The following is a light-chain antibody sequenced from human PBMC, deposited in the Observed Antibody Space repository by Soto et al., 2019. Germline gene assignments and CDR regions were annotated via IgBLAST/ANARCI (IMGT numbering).Light chain of an antibody. CDR1: SSNIGSNY. CDR2: LNN. CDR3: AVWDDSLSGWV. Sequence: QSVLTQPPSASGTPGQRVTISCSGSSSNIGSNYVYWYQQLPGTAPKLLIYLNNQRPSGVPDRFSGSKSGTSASLAISGLRSEDEADYYCAVWDDSLSGWVFGGGTQLTVL. V-gene: IGLV1-47*01. J-gene: IGLJ3*02.